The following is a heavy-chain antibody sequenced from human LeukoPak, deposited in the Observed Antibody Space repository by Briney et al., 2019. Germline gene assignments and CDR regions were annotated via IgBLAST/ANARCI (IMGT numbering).Heavy chain of an antibody. CDR2: IYLDDSDA. CDR1: GXRFTNYW. CDR3: ARQRDGYINDAFDI. V-gene: IGHV5-51*01. Sequence: GQSLKISCKSSGXRFTNYWSGWVRQMPGKGLEWMGVIYLDDSDARYSPSFQGQVTMTADKSISTAYLQWSSLMASDTAIYYCARQRDGYINDAFDIWGQGTMVTVSS. D-gene: IGHD5-24*01. J-gene: IGHJ3*02.